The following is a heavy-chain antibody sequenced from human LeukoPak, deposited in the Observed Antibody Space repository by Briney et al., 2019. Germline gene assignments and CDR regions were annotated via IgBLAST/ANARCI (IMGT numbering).Heavy chain of an antibody. Sequence: PSETLSLTCTVSGGSISSYYWSWIRQPPGKGLEWIGYIYYSGSTNYNPSLKSRVTRSVDTSKNQFSLKLSSVTAADTAVYYCARAGGLYDFWSGYYYVYWGQGTLVTVSS. V-gene: IGHV4-59*01. D-gene: IGHD3-3*01. CDR2: IYYSGST. J-gene: IGHJ4*02. CDR3: ARAGGLYDFWSGYYYVY. CDR1: GGSISSYY.